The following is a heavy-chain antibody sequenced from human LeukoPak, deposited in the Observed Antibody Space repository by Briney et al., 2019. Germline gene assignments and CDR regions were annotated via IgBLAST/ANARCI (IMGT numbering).Heavy chain of an antibody. CDR1: GFTFSSYW. V-gene: IGHV3-7*05. CDR2: IKQDGSEK. J-gene: IGHJ4*02. CDR3: ARDSPSGYSYGSGDY. D-gene: IGHD5-18*01. Sequence: GGSLRPSCAASGFTFSSYWMNWVRQAPGKGLEWVANIKQDGSEKYYVDSVKGRFTISRDNAKNSLYLQMNSLRAEDTAVYYCARDSPSGYSYGSGDYWGQGTLVTVSS.